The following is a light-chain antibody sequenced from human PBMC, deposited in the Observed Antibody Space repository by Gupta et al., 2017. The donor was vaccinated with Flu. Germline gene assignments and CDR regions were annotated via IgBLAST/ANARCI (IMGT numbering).Light chain of an antibody. J-gene: IGKJ1*01. Sequence: SETVGDRVTITRRTSQSISSYLKWYQKKPGKAPKPLIYSASRLQSGVPARCSGSGSGIEFTRPLSRLQAKDFATYYCQQSGTFGQGTKVEIK. CDR2: SAS. CDR3: QQSGT. V-gene: IGKV1-39*01. CDR1: QSISSY.